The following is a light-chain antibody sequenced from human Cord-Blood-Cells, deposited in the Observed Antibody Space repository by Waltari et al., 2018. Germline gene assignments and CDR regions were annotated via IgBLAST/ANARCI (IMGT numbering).Light chain of an antibody. J-gene: IGLJ1*01. Sequence: SYELTQPLSVSVSPGQTASITCSGDKLGDKYACWYQQKPGQSPGLVIYQDSKRPSGIPERFSGSNSGNTATLTISGTQAMDEADYYCQAWDSSTYVFGTGTKVTVL. CDR3: QAWDSSTYV. CDR2: QDS. CDR1: KLGDKY. V-gene: IGLV3-1*01.